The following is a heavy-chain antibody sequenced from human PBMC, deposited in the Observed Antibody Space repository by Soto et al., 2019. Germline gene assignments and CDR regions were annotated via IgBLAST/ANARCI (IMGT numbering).Heavy chain of an antibody. D-gene: IGHD1-1*01. CDR1: GFTFSSYA. Sequence: HPGGSLRLSCAASGFTFSSYAMSWVRQAPGKGLEWVSAISGSGGSTYYADSVKGRFTISRDNSKNTLYLQMNSLRAEDTAVYYWAKDLTTQPEYYFDYWGQGTLVTVSS. CDR2: ISGSGGST. CDR3: AKDLTTQPEYYFDY. V-gene: IGHV3-23*01. J-gene: IGHJ4*02.